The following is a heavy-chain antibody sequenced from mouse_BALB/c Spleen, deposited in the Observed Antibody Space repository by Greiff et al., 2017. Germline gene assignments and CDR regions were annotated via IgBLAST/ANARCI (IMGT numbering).Heavy chain of an antibody. CDR3: ARTGYDSAWFAY. CDR2: ISSGSSTI. CDR1: GFTFSSFG. D-gene: IGHD2-4*01. Sequence: EVQGVESGGGLVQPGGSRKLSCAASGFTFSSFGMHWVRQAPEKGLEWVAYISSGSSTIYYADTVKGRFTISRDNPKNTLFLQMTSLRSEDTAMYYCARTGYDSAWFAYWGQGTLVTVSA. J-gene: IGHJ3*01. V-gene: IGHV5-17*02.